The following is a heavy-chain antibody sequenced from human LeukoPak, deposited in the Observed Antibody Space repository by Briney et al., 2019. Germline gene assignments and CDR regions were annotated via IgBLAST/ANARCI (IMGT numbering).Heavy chain of an antibody. CDR3: AASSSSSGYFDY. CDR1: GGSISSYY. J-gene: IGHJ4*02. D-gene: IGHD6-6*01. Sequence: SETLSLTCTVSGGSISSYYWSWIRQPAGKGLEWIGRIYTSGSTNYNPSHKSRVTMSVDTSKNQFSLKLNSVTAADTAVYYCAASSSSSGYFDYWGQGTLVTVSS. CDR2: IYTSGST. V-gene: IGHV4-4*07.